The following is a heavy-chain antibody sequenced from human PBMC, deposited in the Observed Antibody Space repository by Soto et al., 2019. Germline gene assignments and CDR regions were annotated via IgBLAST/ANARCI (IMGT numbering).Heavy chain of an antibody. J-gene: IGHJ6*02. Sequence: PSETLSLTCTVSGGSISSGGYYWSWIRQHPGKGLEWIGYIYYSGNTYYNPSLKSRVTISVDTSKNQFSLKLSSVTAADTAVYYCAREHDYGGNSGMDVWGQGTTVTVSS. CDR2: IYYSGNT. V-gene: IGHV4-31*03. CDR3: AREHDYGGNSGMDV. D-gene: IGHD4-17*01. CDR1: GGSISSGGYY.